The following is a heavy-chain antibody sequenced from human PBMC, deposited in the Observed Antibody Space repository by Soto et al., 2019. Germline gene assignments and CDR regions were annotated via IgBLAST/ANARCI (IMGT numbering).Heavy chain of an antibody. J-gene: IGHJ5*02. V-gene: IGHV1-3*01. CDR3: ARGLPRIAARPVVSNWFDP. CDR2: INAGNGNT. Sequence: GASVKVSCKASGYTFTSYAMHWVRQAPGQRLEWMGWINAGNGNTKYSQKFQGRVTITRDTSASTAYMELSSLRSEDTAVYYCARGLPRIAARPVVSNWFDPWGQATLVTVSS. D-gene: IGHD6-6*01. CDR1: GYTFTSYA.